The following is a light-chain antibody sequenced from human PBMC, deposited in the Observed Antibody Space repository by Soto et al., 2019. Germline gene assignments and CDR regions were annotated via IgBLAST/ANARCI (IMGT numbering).Light chain of an antibody. CDR2: AAS. Sequence: AIRMTQSPSSLSASTGDRVTITCRASQGISSYLAWYQQKPGKAPKLLIYAASTLQSGVPSTCSGSGSGTDFTLTISCLQSEDFATYYCQQYYSYPRTFGQGTKVEIK. CDR3: QQYYSYPRT. V-gene: IGKV1-8*01. CDR1: QGISSY. J-gene: IGKJ1*01.